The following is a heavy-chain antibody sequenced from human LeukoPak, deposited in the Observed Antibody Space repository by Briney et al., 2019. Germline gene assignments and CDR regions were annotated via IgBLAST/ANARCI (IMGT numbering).Heavy chain of an antibody. D-gene: IGHD1-1*01. CDR3: GKDWKLDS. Sequence: GGALRLSCAASRFTFSTDAMSWGRPAPGEGREWVGDISGTGCSKYYADTVKGRFTNSRDNYKNTLYLQMKSLKVEDTAIYYCGKDWKLDSWG. J-gene: IGHJ5*01. CDR2: ISGTGCSK. V-gene: IGHV3-23*01. CDR1: RFTFSTDA.